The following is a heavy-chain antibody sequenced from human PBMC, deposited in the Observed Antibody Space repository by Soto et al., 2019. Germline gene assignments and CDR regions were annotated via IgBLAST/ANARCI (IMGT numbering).Heavy chain of an antibody. CDR1: GFTFSSYS. CDR2: ISSSSSYI. J-gene: IGHJ4*02. V-gene: IGHV3-21*01. CDR3: ARDWYCGDYASYYFDY. Sequence: EVQLVESGGGLVKPGGSLRLSCAASGFTFSSYSMNWVRQAPGKGLEWVSSISSSSSYIYYADSLKGRFTISRDNAKNSLYLQMNSLRAEDTAVYYCARDWYCGDYASYYFDYWGQGTLVTVSS. D-gene: IGHD4-17*01.